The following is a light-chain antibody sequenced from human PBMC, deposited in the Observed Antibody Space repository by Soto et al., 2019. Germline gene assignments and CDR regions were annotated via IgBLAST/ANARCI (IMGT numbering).Light chain of an antibody. J-gene: IGLJ3*02. CDR1: SSDIGGYNY. CDR2: EVR. CDR3: SSYTTSTSLV. Sequence: QSALTQPASVSGSPGQSITISCTRTSSDIGGYNYVSWYQQHPGKAPKLLIYEVRNRPSGVSDRFSGSKSGNTASLTISGLQTEDEADYYCSSYTTSTSLVFGGGTKVTVL. V-gene: IGLV2-14*01.